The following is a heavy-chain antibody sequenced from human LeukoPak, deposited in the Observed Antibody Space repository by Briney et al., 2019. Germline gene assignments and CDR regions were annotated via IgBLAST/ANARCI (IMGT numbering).Heavy chain of an antibody. CDR3: ARGRYSSRSGGYYFDI. J-gene: IGHJ4*02. Sequence: PGGSPRLPCVVSGFTLSSDWMSWVRQAPGKGLEWVANIKKDGIEKYYVESVKGRFTISRDNAKNSLYLQMNSLRAEDTAVYYCARGRYSSRSGGYYFDIWGQGTLVTVSS. CDR1: GFTLSSDW. D-gene: IGHD2-2*01. V-gene: IGHV3-7*01. CDR2: IKKDGIEK.